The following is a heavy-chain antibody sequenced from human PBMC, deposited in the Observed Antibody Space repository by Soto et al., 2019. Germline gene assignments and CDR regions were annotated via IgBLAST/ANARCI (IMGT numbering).Heavy chain of an antibody. J-gene: IGHJ3*01. Sequence: QMLLVESGGGVVQPGRSLRLSCAASGFDFSDYRMHWVRQAPGKGLEWVGAISQDGTEKFCGQSTLGRFAISRDNSKTTLFLQMNSLRVEDTAVYFCAKIISRGTGDAFHVWGQGTMVTVSS. D-gene: IGHD1-1*01. CDR2: ISQDGTEK. CDR3: AKIISRGTGDAFHV. V-gene: IGHV3-30*18. CDR1: GFDFSDYR.